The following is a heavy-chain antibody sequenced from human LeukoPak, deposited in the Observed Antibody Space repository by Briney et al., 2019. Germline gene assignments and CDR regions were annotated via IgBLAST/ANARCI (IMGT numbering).Heavy chain of an antibody. CDR2: IWYDGSNT. CDR3: ARDTGNHPNNWLDP. J-gene: IGHJ5*02. Sequence: GRSLRLSCEASGFSFSSHAMQLVRQAPGKGLEWVALIWYDGSNTYYADSVQGRFTISRDNSKNTLYLQMNSLRAEDTAIYYCARDTGNHPNNWLDPWGQGTLVTVSS. V-gene: IGHV3-33*01. D-gene: IGHD1-14*01. CDR1: GFSFSSHA.